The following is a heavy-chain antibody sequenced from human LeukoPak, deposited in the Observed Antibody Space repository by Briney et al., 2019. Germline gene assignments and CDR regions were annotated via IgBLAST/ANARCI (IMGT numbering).Heavy chain of an antibody. J-gene: IGHJ6*03. Sequence: PSATLSLTCTVSGPSISPYYWSSIRQSPGKGLEWIVYIVCSGIGKYNPSLKSRVTISPDTSKNQVSLNLGSVTAADTAVYYCARGYTRDFYYYYYMGVWGKGTAGTVSS. CDR2: IVCSGIG. V-gene: IGHV4-59*07. CDR3: ARGYTRDFYYYYYMGV. D-gene: IGHD6-13*01. CDR1: GPSISPYY.